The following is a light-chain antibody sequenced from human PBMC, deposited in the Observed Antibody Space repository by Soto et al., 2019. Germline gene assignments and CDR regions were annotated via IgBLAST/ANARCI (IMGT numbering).Light chain of an antibody. J-gene: IGLJ1*01. Sequence: QSALTQPASVSGSPGHSITISCTGTSSDVGGYNYVSWYQQHPGKAPKFMIYDVSNRPSGVSNRFSGSKSGSTASLTISGLQAEDEADYYCSSYTTRNTRQTVFGTGTKVTVL. CDR1: SSDVGGYNY. V-gene: IGLV2-14*01. CDR2: DVS. CDR3: SSYTTRNTRQTV.